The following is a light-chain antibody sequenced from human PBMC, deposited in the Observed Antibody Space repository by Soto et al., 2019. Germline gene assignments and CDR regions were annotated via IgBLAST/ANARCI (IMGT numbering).Light chain of an antibody. Sequence: DIVMTQSPLSLPVTPGEPASISCRSSQSLLHSNGYNYLDWYLQKPGQSPQLLIYLGSNRASGVPDRFSGSGSGTDFTLKISRVEAEDVGVYYCMQALQTPPGTLGQGTKLEIK. CDR3: MQALQTPPGT. CDR2: LGS. V-gene: IGKV2-28*01. J-gene: IGKJ2*02. CDR1: QSLLHSNGYNY.